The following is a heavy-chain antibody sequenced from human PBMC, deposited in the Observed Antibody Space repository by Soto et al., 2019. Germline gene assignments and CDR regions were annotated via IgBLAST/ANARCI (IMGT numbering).Heavy chain of an antibody. Sequence: PSETLSLTCAVYGGSFSGYYWSWIRQPPGKGLEWIGEINHSGSTNYNPSLKSRVTISVDTSKNQFSLKLSSVTAADTAVYYCARAHYYDSSGYPPPRAFEIWGQGKMVTVSS. V-gene: IGHV4-34*01. J-gene: IGHJ3*02. CDR3: ARAHYYDSSGYPPPRAFEI. CDR1: GGSFSGYY. CDR2: INHSGST. D-gene: IGHD3-22*01.